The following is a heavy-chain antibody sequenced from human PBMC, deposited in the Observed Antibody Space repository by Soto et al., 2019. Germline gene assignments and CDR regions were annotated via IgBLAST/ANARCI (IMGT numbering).Heavy chain of an antibody. J-gene: IGHJ6*02. V-gene: IGHV4-4*07. CDR1: GGSISSYY. Sequence: SETLSLTCTVSGGSISSYYWSWIRQPAGKGLEWIGRICTSGSTNYNPSLKSRVTMSVDTSKNQFSLKLSSVAAADTAVYYCASNRLGYCSSTSCPGDVWGQGTTVTVSS. CDR3: ASNRLGYCSSTSCPGDV. CDR2: ICTSGST. D-gene: IGHD2-2*01.